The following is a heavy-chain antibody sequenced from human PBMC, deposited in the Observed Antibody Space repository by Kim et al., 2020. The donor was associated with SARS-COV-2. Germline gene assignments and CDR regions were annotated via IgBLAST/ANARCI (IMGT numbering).Heavy chain of an antibody. CDR3: ARDGGILDLGYYFDY. V-gene: IGHV4-34*01. J-gene: IGHJ4*02. CDR2: INHSGST. CDR1: GGSFSGYY. D-gene: IGHD6-13*01. Sequence: SETLSLTCAVYGGSFSGYYWSWIRQPPGKGLEWIGEINHSGSTNYNPSLKSRVTISVDTSKNQFSLKLSSVTAADTAVYYCARDGGILDLGYYFDYWGQGTLVTVSS.